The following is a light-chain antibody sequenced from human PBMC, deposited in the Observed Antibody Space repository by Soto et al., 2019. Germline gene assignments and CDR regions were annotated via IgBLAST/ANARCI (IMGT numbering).Light chain of an antibody. Sequence: ELVLTQSPGTLSLSPGEIATLSCRASQSVSNNYLAWYQQKPGQAPRLLIYGASNRATGIPDRFSGSGSGTDFTLTISRLEPEDFAVYYCQQYGSSGTFGQGTKVDIK. CDR1: QSVSNNY. V-gene: IGKV3-20*01. J-gene: IGKJ1*01. CDR2: GAS. CDR3: QQYGSSGT.